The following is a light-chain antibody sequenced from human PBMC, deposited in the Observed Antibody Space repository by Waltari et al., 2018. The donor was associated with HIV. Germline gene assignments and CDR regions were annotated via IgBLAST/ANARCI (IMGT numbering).Light chain of an antibody. V-gene: IGLV2-8*01. CDR1: SSDIGAYKF. J-gene: IGLJ2*01. CDR3: TSVSGSINFVV. Sequence: QSALTQPPSASGSPGQSVTISCTGTSSDIGAYKFVSWYQQHPGKAPKLIIYEVNQRPAGVPERFSGSKSGNTASLTVSGLQDEDEAEYYCTSVSGSINFVVFGGGTKLTV. CDR2: EVN.